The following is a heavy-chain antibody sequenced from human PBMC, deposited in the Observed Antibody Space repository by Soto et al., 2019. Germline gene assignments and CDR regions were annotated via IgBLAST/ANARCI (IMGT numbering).Heavy chain of an antibody. CDR3: ARGRRYDFWSGSDRDDFDY. CDR1: GFTFTSFA. CDR2: IVVGSGNT. V-gene: IGHV1-58*01. D-gene: IGHD3-3*01. Sequence: GXSVKVSCKASGFTFTSFAVQWVRQARGQRLGWIGWIVVGSGNTNYAQKFQERVTITRDMSTSTAYMELGSLRSEDTAVYYCARGRRYDFWSGSDRDDFDYWGQGTLVTVSS. J-gene: IGHJ4*02.